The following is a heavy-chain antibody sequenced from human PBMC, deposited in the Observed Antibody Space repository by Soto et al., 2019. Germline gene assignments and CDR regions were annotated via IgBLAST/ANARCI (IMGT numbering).Heavy chain of an antibody. Sequence: QVQLVESGGGVVQPGRSLRLSCAASGFPFSKYGMHWVRQAPGKGLEWVAIILYDGSKKYYGDSVKGRFTISRDNSKETLVLQMSSLRADDTAMYYCARIGGSGGDSIAHWGQGTLVTVSS. D-gene: IGHD3-10*01. CDR1: GFPFSKYG. CDR3: ARIGGSGGDSIAH. V-gene: IGHV3-33*01. CDR2: ILYDGSKK. J-gene: IGHJ4*02.